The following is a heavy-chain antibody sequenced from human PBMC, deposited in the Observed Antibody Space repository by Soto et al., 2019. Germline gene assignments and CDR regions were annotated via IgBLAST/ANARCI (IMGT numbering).Heavy chain of an antibody. CDR2: IYYSGGT. V-gene: IGHV4-59*01. D-gene: IGHD3-22*01. J-gene: IGHJ4*02. CDR1: GGSISSYY. CDR3: AGQRDSSGYYFPLDY. Sequence: QVQLQESGPGLVKPSETLSLTCTVSGGSISSYYWSWIRQPPGKGLEWIGYIYYSGGTNYNPSLKSRVTISVDTSKNQFSLKLSSVTAADTAVYYCAGQRDSSGYYFPLDYWGQGTLVTVSS.